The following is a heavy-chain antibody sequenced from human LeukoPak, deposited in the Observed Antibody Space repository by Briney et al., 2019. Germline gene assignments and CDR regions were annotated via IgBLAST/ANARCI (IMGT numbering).Heavy chain of an antibody. Sequence: ASVKVSCKASGYTFTGYYMHWVRQAPGQGLEWMGWINPNSGGTNYAQKFQGRVTMTRDTSISTAYMELSRLRSDDTAVYYCARWGTHYDFWSGPAPHFDYWGQGTLVTVSS. CDR1: GYTFTGYY. V-gene: IGHV1-2*02. J-gene: IGHJ4*02. CDR2: INPNSGGT. CDR3: ARWGTHYDFWSGPAPHFDY. D-gene: IGHD3-3*01.